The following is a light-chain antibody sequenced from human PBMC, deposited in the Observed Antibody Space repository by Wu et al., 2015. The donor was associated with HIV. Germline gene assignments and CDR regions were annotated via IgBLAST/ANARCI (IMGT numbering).Light chain of an antibody. CDR3: QQRSNWPPRLT. J-gene: IGKJ4*01. Sequence: EIVLTQSPGTLSLSPGERATLSCRASQSISTSYLAWYQHKPGQAPRLLIYGASNRATGVPDRFSGSGSGTDFTLIISRLEPEDFAVYYCQQRSNWPPRLTFGG. CDR1: QSISTSY. CDR2: GAS. V-gene: IGKV3D-20*02.